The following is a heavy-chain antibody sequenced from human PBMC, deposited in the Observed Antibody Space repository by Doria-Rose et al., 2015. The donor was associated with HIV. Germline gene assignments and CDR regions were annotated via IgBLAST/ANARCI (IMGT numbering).Heavy chain of an antibody. CDR2: TSWDSGAK. V-gene: IGHV3-9*01. CDR1: GFSFESYA. D-gene: IGHD3-3*01. J-gene: IGHJ6*03. Sequence: VQLVQSGGGLVQPGRSLRLSCVGSGFSFESYAMHWVRLAPGKGLEWVAGTSWDSGAKSNADYVEGRFTISRDNAKKSAYLEMRSLRPEDTAFYYCAKAPIIGPKYYFYMDVWGKGTSVTVSS. CDR3: AKAPIIGPKYYFYMDV.